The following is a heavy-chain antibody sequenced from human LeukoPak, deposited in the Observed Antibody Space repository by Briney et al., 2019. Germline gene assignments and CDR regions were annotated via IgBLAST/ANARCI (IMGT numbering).Heavy chain of an antibody. CDR1: GGSISSSSYY. J-gene: IGHJ6*03. Sequence: SETLSLTCTVSGGSISSSSYYWGWLRQPPGKGLEWIGSIYYSGSTYYNPSLKSRVTISVDTAKNQFSLKLSSVTAADTAVYYCAREKDYYYYMDVWGKGTTVTVSS. CDR3: AREKDYYYYMDV. CDR2: IYYSGST. V-gene: IGHV4-39*07.